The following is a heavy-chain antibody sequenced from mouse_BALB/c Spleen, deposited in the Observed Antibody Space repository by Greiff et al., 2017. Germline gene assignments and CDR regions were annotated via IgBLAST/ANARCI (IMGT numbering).Heavy chain of an antibody. Sequence: EVKLVESGGGLVQPGGSMKLSCVASGFTFSNYWMNWVRQSPEKGLEWVAEIRLKSNNYATHYAESVKGRFTISRDDSKSSVYLQMNNLRAEDTGIYYCRAPPVYYDYGDYAMDYWGQGTSVTVSS. CDR2: IRLKSNNYAT. CDR3: RAPPVYYDYGDYAMDY. J-gene: IGHJ4*01. CDR1: GFTFSNYW. D-gene: IGHD2-4*01. V-gene: IGHV6-6*02.